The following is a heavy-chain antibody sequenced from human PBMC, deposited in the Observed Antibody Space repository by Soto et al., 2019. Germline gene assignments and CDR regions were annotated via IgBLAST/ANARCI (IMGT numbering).Heavy chain of an antibody. V-gene: IGHV3-30*18. D-gene: IGHD5-18*01. J-gene: IGHJ4*02. Sequence: PGGSLRLSCAASGSTFSSYGMHWVRQAPGKGLEWVAVISYDGSNKYYADSVKGRFTISRDNSKNTLYLQMNSLRAEDTAVYYCAKKSGYSYGYFDYWGQGTLVTVSS. CDR2: ISYDGSNK. CDR3: AKKSGYSYGYFDY. CDR1: GSTFSSYG.